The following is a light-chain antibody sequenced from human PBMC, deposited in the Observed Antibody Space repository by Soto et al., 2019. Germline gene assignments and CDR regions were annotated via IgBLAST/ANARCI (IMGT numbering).Light chain of an antibody. J-gene: IGLJ3*02. CDR3: CSYAGDYSEV. CDR2: DVT. CDR1: SSDVGFYNY. V-gene: IGLV2-11*01. Sequence: QSALTQPRSVSGSPGQSVTISCTGTSSDVGFYNYVSWYLQHPGKAPKLMIYDVTKRPSGVPDRFSGSKSGNTASLTISGLQAEDEADYYCCSYAGDYSEVFXGGTKVTV.